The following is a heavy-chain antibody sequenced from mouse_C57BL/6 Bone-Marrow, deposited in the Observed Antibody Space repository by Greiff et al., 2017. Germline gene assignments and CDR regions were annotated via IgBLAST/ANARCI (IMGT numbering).Heavy chain of an antibody. V-gene: IGHV1-15*01. Sequence: QVQLQQSGAELVRPGASVTLSCKASGYTFTDYEMHWVKQTPVHGLEWIGAIDPETGGTAYNQKFKGKAILTADKSSSKAYIELRSLTSEDAAVYYCTRNYGRGYWGQGTTLTVSS. CDR3: TRNYGRGY. CDR2: IDPETGGT. J-gene: IGHJ2*01. D-gene: IGHD1-1*01. CDR1: GYTFTDYE.